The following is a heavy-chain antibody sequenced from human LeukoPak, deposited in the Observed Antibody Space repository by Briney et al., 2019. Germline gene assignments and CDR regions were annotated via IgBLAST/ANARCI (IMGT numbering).Heavy chain of an antibody. CDR1: GFTFSDYY. CDR2: ISSSGSTI. J-gene: IGHJ6*02. V-gene: IGHV3-11*01. Sequence: GGSLRLSCAASGFTFSDYYMSWIRQAPGKGLEWVSYISSSGSTIYYADSVKGRFTISRDNAKNSLYLQMNSLRAEDTAVYYCARDPITALYYYYGMDVWGQGTTVTVSS. D-gene: IGHD1-20*01. CDR3: ARDPITALYYYYGMDV.